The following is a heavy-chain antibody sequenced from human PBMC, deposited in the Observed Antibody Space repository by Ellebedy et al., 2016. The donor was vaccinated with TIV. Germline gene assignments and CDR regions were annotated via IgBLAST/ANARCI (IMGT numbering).Heavy chain of an antibody. CDR1: GFTFSSYS. CDR3: ASGSGWSAEYFQH. J-gene: IGHJ1*01. V-gene: IGHV3-30*03. D-gene: IGHD6-19*01. Sequence: GESLKISCAASGFTFSSYSMNWVRQAPGKGLEWVAVISYDGSNKYYADSVKGRFTISRDNSKNTLYLQMNSLRAEDTAVYYCASGSGWSAEYFQHWGQGTLVTVSS. CDR2: ISYDGSNK.